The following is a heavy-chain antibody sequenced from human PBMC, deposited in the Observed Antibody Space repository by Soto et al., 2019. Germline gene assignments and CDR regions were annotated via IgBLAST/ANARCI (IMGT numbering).Heavy chain of an antibody. CDR1: GGSISTYY. CDR3: ARHNRNWFDP. Sequence: QVQLQESGPGLVKPSETLSLTCTVSGGSISTYYWSWIRQSPEKGLVWIGYIFYSGSATYSPSLKSRVTISIDTSKNQFSLKVRSVTAADTAVYYCARHNRNWFDPWGQGTLVTVSS. J-gene: IGHJ5*02. V-gene: IGHV4-59*08. CDR2: IFYSGSA.